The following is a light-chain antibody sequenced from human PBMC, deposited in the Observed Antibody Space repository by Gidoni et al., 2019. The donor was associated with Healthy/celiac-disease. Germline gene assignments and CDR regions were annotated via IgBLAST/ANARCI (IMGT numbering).Light chain of an antibody. V-gene: IGLV2-23*01. CDR2: EDS. CDR1: SSDVGSYNL. J-gene: IGLJ2*01. CDR3: CSYAGSSTLV. Sequence: QSALPQPASVSGSPGQSITISCTGTSSDVGSYNLVSWYQQHPGKAPKLMIYEDSKRPSGVSNRFSGSKSGNTASLTISGLQAEDEADYYCCSYAGSSTLVFGGGTKLTVL.